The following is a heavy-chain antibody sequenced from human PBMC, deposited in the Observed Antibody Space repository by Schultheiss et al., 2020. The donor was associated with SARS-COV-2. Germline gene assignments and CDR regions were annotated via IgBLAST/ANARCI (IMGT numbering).Heavy chain of an antibody. V-gene: IGHV3-30*18. CDR3: AKDYKKGIYGDGSIDY. J-gene: IGHJ4*02. Sequence: GGSLRLSCATSGFSFSYYGMHWVRQAPGKGLEWVAVISNDGNHKYHADSVKGRFTISRDNAKNSLYLQMNSLRAEDTAVYYCAKDYKKGIYGDGSIDYWGQGTLVTVSS. D-gene: IGHD4-17*01. CDR2: ISNDGNHK. CDR1: GFSFSYYG.